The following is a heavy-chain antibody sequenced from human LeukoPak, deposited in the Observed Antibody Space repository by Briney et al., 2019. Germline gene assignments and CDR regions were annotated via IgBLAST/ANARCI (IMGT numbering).Heavy chain of an antibody. Sequence: GGSLRLSCAASGFTFSSSAMSWVRQAPGKGLEWVSTISGSSGRTYYADSVKGRISISGDNSKNTVYLQMSSLRAEDTAVYYCAKWIRFYDILTADGGFDYWGQGTLVTVSS. CDR2: ISGSSGRT. CDR1: GFTFSSSA. CDR3: AKWIRFYDILTADGGFDY. D-gene: IGHD3-9*01. V-gene: IGHV3-23*01. J-gene: IGHJ4*02.